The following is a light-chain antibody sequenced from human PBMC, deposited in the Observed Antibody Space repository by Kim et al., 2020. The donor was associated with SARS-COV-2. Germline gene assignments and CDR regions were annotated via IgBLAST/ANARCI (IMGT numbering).Light chain of an antibody. Sequence: ELTQPPSASGTPGQRVTISCFGGSSNVGSNTVNWYQQFPGTAPKFLIDSNDRRPSGVSDRVSSSKSGTSASLAISGLQSEDEADYYCATWDDRLDVLMFGGGTKVTVL. CDR3: ATWDDRLDVLM. V-gene: IGLV1-44*01. J-gene: IGLJ3*02. CDR2: SND. CDR1: SSNVGSNT.